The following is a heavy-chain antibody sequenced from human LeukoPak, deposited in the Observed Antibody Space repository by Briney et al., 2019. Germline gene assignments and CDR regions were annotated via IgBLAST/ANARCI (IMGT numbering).Heavy chain of an antibody. Sequence: GGSLRLSCAASGFTFSDYNMRWIRQAPGKGLEWVSSISRSGSTKYYADSVKGRFTISRDNAKNSLFLQMNSLRAEDTAVYYCAREPVGYHFDYWGQGTLVTVSS. CDR1: GFTFSDYN. D-gene: IGHD5-18*01. V-gene: IGHV3-11*01. CDR3: AREPVGYHFDY. CDR2: ISRSGSTK. J-gene: IGHJ4*02.